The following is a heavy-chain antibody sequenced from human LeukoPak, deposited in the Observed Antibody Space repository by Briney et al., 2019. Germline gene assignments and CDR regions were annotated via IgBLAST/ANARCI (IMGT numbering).Heavy chain of an antibody. V-gene: IGHV3-30*18. D-gene: IGHD2-21*02. CDR2: MSFDGSNI. CDR1: GFSFSSYG. J-gene: IGHJ4*02. Sequence: GGSLRLSCAASGFSFSSYGMHWVRQTPGKGLEWVAVMSFDGSNIYYGDSVKGRFTISRDNSKNTLYLQMNSLRVEDTALYYCAKVTPGSTARKSGRDFWGQGTLVTVSS. CDR3: AKVTPGSTARKSGRDF.